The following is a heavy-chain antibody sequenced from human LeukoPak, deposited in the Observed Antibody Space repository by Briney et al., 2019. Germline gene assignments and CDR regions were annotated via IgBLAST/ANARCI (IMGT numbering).Heavy chain of an antibody. CDR3: AKGVRIAAAGTVYFQH. D-gene: IGHD6-13*01. Sequence: GGSLRLSCAASGFTFSSYAMSWVRQAPGKGLEWVSAISGSGGTTYHADSVKGRFTISRDNSKNTLYLQMNSLGAEDTAVYYCAKGVRIAAAGTVYFQHWGQGTLVTVSS. CDR1: GFTFSSYA. V-gene: IGHV3-23*01. J-gene: IGHJ1*01. CDR2: ISGSGGTT.